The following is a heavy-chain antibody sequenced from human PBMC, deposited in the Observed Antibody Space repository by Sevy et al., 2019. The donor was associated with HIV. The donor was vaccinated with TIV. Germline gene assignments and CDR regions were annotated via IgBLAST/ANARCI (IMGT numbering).Heavy chain of an antibody. CDR2: IYYSGST. CDR1: GGSISSSSYY. CDR3: ARGELLWFGELGSLDY. D-gene: IGHD3-10*01. Sequence: SETLSLTCTVSGGSISSSSYYWGWIRQPPGKGLEWIGGIYYSGSTYYNPSLKSRVTISVDTSKNQFSLKLSSVTAADTAVYYCARGELLWFGELGSLDYWGQGTLVTVSS. V-gene: IGHV4-39*01. J-gene: IGHJ4*02.